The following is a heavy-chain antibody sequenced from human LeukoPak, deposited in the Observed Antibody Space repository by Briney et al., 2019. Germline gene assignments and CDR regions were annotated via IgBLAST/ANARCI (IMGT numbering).Heavy chain of an antibody. D-gene: IGHD3-16*01. V-gene: IGHV3-23*01. J-gene: IGHJ4*02. Sequence: GGSLRLSCAASGFTFSSYAMSWVRQAPGKGLEWVSAISGSGGSTYYADSVKGRFTISRDNSKNTLYLQMNSLRAEDTAVYYWATGPPEARGRVAFDYWGQGTLVTVSS. CDR1: GFTFSSYA. CDR2: ISGSGGST. CDR3: ATGPPEARGRVAFDY.